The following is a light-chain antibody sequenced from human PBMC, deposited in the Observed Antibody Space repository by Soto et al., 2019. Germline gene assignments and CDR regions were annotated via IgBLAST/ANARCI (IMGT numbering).Light chain of an antibody. Sequence: EIVLTQSPGTLSLSPGERATLSCRATESVSSNYLAWYQQKPGQAPRVLIYGASIRATGIPDRFSGSGSETDFTLTISRLEPEDFAVYYCQQYGTSPWTFGQGTKVDIK. J-gene: IGKJ1*01. CDR1: ESVSSNY. CDR2: GAS. CDR3: QQYGTSPWT. V-gene: IGKV3-20*01.